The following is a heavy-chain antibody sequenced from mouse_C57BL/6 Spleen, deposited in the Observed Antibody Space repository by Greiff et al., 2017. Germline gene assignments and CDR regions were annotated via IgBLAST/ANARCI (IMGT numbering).Heavy chain of an antibody. V-gene: IGHV5-4*03. CDR1: GFTFSSYS. CDR3: ARSSNGGPFDY. J-gene: IGHJ2*01. CDR2: ISHGGSYT. Sequence: DVMLLEPGGGLVKPGASLKLSCAASGFTFSSYSMSWVRQTPGKRLEWVATISHGGSYTYYHDNVKGRFTISRDNAKNNLSLQMSHLKSEDTAMYYCARSSNGGPFDYWGQGTTRTVSS.